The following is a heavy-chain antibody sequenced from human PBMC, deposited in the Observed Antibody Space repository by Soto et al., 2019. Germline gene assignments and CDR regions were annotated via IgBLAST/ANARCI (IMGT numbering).Heavy chain of an antibody. Sequence: QLQLQESGPGRVNPSETLCLTCTVSGGSISSSTYHWAWIRQPPGKGLEWTASIYYTVTTYYSTSLKSRVTISVDTSKNHFSLKLSSVTAADTAVYYCSRERESASEHWGQGTLVTVSS. V-gene: IGHV4-39*02. CDR2: IYYTVTT. CDR1: GGSISSSTYH. CDR3: SRERESASEH. J-gene: IGHJ4*02.